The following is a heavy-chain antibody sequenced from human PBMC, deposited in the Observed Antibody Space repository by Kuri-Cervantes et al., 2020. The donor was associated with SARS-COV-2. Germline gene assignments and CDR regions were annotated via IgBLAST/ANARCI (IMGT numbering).Heavy chain of an antibody. V-gene: IGHV3-30-3*01. CDR1: GFTFSSYA. Sequence: GGSLRLSCAASGFTFSSYAMNWVRQAPGKGLEWVAVISYDGSNKYYADSVKGRFTISRDNSKNTLYLQMNSLRAEDTAVYYCARDPWMATIGVGTFDYWGQGTLVTVSS. D-gene: IGHD5-24*01. J-gene: IGHJ4*02. CDR2: ISYDGSNK. CDR3: ARDPWMATIGVGTFDY.